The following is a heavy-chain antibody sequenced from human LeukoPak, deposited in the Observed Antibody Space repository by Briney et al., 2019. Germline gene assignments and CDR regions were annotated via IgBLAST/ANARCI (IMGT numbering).Heavy chain of an antibody. V-gene: IGHV3-7*01. CDR2: IKQDGSQK. Sequence: GGSLRLSCAASGFTFSRYWMSWVRQAPGKGLEWVANIKQDGSQKSYVDSAKGRFTISRDNAKNTLYLQMNSLTAEDTAVYYCARGPPWYFDLWGRGTLVTVSS. CDR3: ARGPPWYFDL. D-gene: IGHD6-25*01. CDR1: GFTFSRYW. J-gene: IGHJ2*01.